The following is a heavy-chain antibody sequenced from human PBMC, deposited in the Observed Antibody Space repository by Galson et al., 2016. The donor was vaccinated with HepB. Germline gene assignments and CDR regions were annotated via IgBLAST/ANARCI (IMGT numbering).Heavy chain of an antibody. Sequence: SLRLSCAASGFTLSGYWMSWVRQAPGMGLEWVANINDDGSGKYYLESVKGRFTITSDNAKRSIYLQMNSLRVADTAVYYCARTYCGGDCLTYDFWGQGALVIVSS. CDR1: GFTLSGYW. D-gene: IGHD2-21*02. CDR2: INDDGSGK. J-gene: IGHJ4*02. CDR3: ARTYCGGDCLTYDF. V-gene: IGHV3-7*03.